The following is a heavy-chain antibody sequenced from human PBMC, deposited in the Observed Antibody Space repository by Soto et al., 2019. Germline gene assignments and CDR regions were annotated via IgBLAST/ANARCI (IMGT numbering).Heavy chain of an antibody. CDR1: GGTFSSYA. J-gene: IGHJ4*02. D-gene: IGHD3-22*01. Sequence: SVKVSCKASGGTFSSYAISWVRQAPGQGIEWMGGIIPIFGTANYAQKFQGGVTITADESTSTAYMELSSLRSEDTAVYYCARGRYYDSSGYPLDYWGKGTLVTVSS. CDR3: ARGRYYDSSGYPLDY. CDR2: IIPIFGTA. V-gene: IGHV1-69*13.